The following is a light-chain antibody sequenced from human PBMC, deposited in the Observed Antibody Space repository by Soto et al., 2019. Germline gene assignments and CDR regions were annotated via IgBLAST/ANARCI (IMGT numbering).Light chain of an antibody. CDR3: SSYTTSRTRYV. CDR2: DVS. V-gene: IGLV2-14*03. J-gene: IGLJ1*01. CDR1: SSDVGAYNY. Sequence: QSVLTQPASVSGSPGQSITTSCTGTSSDVGAYNYVSWYKHHPGEATKLMIFDVSNRPSGVSNRFSGSKSGNTASLTIFGFHADDESYYYCSSYTTSRTRYVFGTGTKVTVL.